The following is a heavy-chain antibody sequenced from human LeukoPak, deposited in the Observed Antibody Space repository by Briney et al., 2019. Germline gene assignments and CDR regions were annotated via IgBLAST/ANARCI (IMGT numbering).Heavy chain of an antibody. CDR3: ARDQRGYSGYDSNYMDV. CDR1: GFTFSDYY. CDR2: ISSSGSTI. J-gene: IGHJ6*03. V-gene: IGHV3-11*01. D-gene: IGHD5-12*01. Sequence: GGSLRLSRAASGFTFSDYYMSWIRQAPGKGLEWVSYISSSGSTIYYADSVKGRFTISRDNAKNSLYLQMNSLRAEDTAVYYCARDQRGYSGYDSNYMDVWGKGTTVTISS.